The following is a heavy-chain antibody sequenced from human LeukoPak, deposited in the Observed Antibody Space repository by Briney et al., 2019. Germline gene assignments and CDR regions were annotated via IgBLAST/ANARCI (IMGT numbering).Heavy chain of an antibody. CDR1: GFPFNSYV. CDR2: ISGSGGLT. D-gene: IGHD3-16*02. Sequence: GGSLRLSCTASGFPFNSYVMTWVRQAPGKGLEWVSVISGSGGLTYHADSVKGRFTVSRDNSKNTLYLQMNSLRAEDTAVYSCAKGYYDYIWGSYRSDAFDIWGQGTMVTVSS. V-gene: IGHV3-23*01. CDR3: AKGYYDYIWGSYRSDAFDI. J-gene: IGHJ3*02.